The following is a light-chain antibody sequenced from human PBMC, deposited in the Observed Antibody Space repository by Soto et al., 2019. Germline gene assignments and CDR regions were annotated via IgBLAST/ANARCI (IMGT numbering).Light chain of an antibody. CDR1: QSVSSY. Sequence: EIVLTQSPASLSLSPGKRATLSCRASQSVSSYLTWYQQKPGQAPRLLIYDASNRATGISARFSGSGSGTDLTLTISGLEPEHIAVYCCQQRSSWPLPFGGGTNVEI. CDR2: DAS. J-gene: IGKJ4*01. V-gene: IGKV3-11*01. CDR3: QQRSSWPLP.